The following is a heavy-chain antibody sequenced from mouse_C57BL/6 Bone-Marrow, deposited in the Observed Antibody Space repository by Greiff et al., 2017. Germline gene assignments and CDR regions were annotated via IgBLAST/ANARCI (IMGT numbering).Heavy chain of an antibody. Sequence: VQLQQSGAELVRPGTSVKVSCKASGYAFTTYLIEWVKQRPGQGLEWSGVINPGSGGTNYNDQFKGKATLTADKSSSTAYMQLSSLTSEDSAVYFCASLSHAEFAYWGQGTLVTVSA. CDR3: ASLSHAEFAY. V-gene: IGHV1-54*01. J-gene: IGHJ3*01. D-gene: IGHD6-5*01. CDR1: GYAFTTYL. CDR2: INPGSGGT.